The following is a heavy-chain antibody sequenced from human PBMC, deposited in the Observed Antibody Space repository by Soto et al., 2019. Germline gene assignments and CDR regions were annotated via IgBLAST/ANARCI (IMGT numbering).Heavy chain of an antibody. CDR3: AREIGWEPIYFDY. V-gene: IGHV4-30-4*01. D-gene: IGHD1-26*01. Sequence: QVQLQESGPGLMKPSQTLSLTCTVSGGSISSGDYYWSWIRQPPGKGLEWIGYIYYSGSTYYNPSLKSRVTISVDTSKNQFSLKLSSVTAADTAVYYCAREIGWEPIYFDYWGQGTLVTVSS. CDR2: IYYSGST. CDR1: GGSISSGDYY. J-gene: IGHJ4*02.